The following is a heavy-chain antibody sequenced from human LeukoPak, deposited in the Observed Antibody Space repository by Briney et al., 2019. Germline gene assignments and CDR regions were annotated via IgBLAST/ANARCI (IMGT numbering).Heavy chain of an antibody. D-gene: IGHD3-22*01. Sequence: SETLSLTCTVSGGSISSYYWSWIRQPPGKGLEWIGYIYYSGSTYYNPSLKSRVTISVDTSKNQFSLKPSSVTAADTAVYYCARGTVVITMIDYWGQGTLVTVSS. CDR3: ARGTVVITMIDY. V-gene: IGHV4-59*12. J-gene: IGHJ4*02. CDR2: IYYSGST. CDR1: GGSISSYY.